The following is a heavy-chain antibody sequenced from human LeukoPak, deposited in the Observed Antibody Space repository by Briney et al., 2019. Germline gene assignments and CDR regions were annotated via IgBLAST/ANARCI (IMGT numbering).Heavy chain of an antibody. V-gene: IGHV4-4*07. J-gene: IGHJ3*02. Sequence: SETLSLTCTVSGGSISSYYWSWIRQPAGKRLEWIGRIYTSGSTNYNPSLKSRVTMSVDTSKNQFSLKLSSVTAADTAVYYCARHRDLLWSPGGHDAFDIWGQGTMVTVSS. CDR3: ARHRDLLWSPGGHDAFDI. CDR1: GGSISSYY. CDR2: IYTSGST. D-gene: IGHD3-10*01.